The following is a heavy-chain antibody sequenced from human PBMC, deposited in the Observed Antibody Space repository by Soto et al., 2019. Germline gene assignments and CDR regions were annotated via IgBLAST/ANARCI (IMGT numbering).Heavy chain of an antibody. D-gene: IGHD3-10*01. CDR2: IIPISSKT. Sequence: SVKVSCKASGGTFNSYTSNWVRQAPGQGLEWMGEIIPISSKTNYAQKFQGRVTITADTATRTAYMEVSSLTSEDTAEYYCAKISSGSFYYYAMDVWGPGTTVTVSS. V-gene: IGHV1-69*06. CDR3: AKISSGSFYYYAMDV. CDR1: GGTFNSYT. J-gene: IGHJ6*02.